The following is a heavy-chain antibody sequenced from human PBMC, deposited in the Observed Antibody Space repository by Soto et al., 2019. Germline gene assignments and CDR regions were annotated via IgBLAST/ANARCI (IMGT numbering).Heavy chain of an antibody. D-gene: IGHD4-17*01. V-gene: IGHV3-30*04. Sequence: GGSLRLSGAASGFTFSTYAIHRVSQAPGKWLEWVALISYDGSKKYYADSVKGRLTISRDNSKNTLSLQMDGLRVEDTAVYYCARDQTTVRGGDYYYGMDVWGQGTTITVTS. J-gene: IGHJ6*02. CDR2: ISYDGSKK. CDR1: GFTFSTYA. CDR3: ARDQTTVRGGDYYYGMDV.